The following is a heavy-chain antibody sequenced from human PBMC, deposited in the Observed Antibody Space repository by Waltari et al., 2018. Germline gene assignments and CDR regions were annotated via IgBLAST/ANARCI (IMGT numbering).Heavy chain of an antibody. CDR1: GGTFSSYA. CDR2: ISPFFGTA. D-gene: IGHD6-13*01. V-gene: IGHV1-69*13. J-gene: IGHJ3*02. CDR3: ARPRIAADDVLDAFDI. Sequence: QVQLVQSGAEVKKPGSSVKVSCKASGGTFSSYAISWVRQAPGQGLGWIGRISPFFGTANSAQKFQGRFTITADKSTSTAYMELSSLRSEDTAVYYCARPRIAADDVLDAFDIWGQGTMVTVSS.